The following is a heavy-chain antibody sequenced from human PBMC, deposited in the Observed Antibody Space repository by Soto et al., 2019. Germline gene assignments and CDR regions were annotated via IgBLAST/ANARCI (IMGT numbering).Heavy chain of an antibody. CDR3: ARLYGSVSTFDY. CDR1: GFIFSSHW. Sequence: SGGSLRLSCGTSGFIFSSHWMTWVRQAPGKGLEWVADIKPDGSDKHYVDSVKGRFTISRDNAEHSLYPQMSSLRAEDTAVYYCARLYGSVSTFDYWGQGTLVTVS. CDR2: IKPDGSDK. J-gene: IGHJ4*02. D-gene: IGHD6-25*01. V-gene: IGHV3-7*01.